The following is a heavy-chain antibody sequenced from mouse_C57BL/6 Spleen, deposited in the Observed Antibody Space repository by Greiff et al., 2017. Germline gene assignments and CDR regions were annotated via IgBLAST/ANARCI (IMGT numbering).Heavy chain of an antibody. CDR3: ASYLHYGNYAWFAY. V-gene: IGHV1-81*01. Sequence: LVESGAELARPGASVKLSCKASGYTFTSYGISWVKQRTGQGLEWIGEIYPRSGNTYYNEKFKGKATLTADKSSSTAYMELRSLTSEDSAVYFCASYLHYGNYAWFAYWGQGTLVTVSA. CDR2: IYPRSGNT. CDR1: GYTFTSYG. D-gene: IGHD2-1*01. J-gene: IGHJ3*01.